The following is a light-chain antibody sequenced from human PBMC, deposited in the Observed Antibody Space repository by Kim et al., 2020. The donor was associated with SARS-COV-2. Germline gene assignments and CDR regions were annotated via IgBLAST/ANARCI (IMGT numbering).Light chain of an antibody. CDR3: QVWDTSSDHVV. CDR2: NDS. CDR1: NIRGKN. Sequence: SYELTQATSVSVAPGQTATIFCGGNNIRGKNVHWYQQRPGQAPVLVIYNDSDRPAGIPERISGSNSGNTATLTITRVEAGDEADYYCQVWDTSSDHVVFGGGTQLTVL. J-gene: IGLJ2*01. V-gene: IGLV3-21*04.